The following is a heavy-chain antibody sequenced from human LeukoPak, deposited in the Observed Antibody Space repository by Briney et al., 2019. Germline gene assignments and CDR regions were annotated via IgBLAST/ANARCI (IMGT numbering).Heavy chain of an antibody. D-gene: IGHD3-16*01. CDR3: ATRPCRSWGAPTFDY. Sequence: GGSLRLSCAASGFSFIRYGMHWVRQAPGKGLEWVGDIPDDGRNKKYADSVKGRFTISRDNSKNTLHLQMNSLRVEDTAVYYCATRPCRSWGAPTFDYWGQGTLVSVSS. CDR2: IPDDGRNK. V-gene: IGHV3-30*03. J-gene: IGHJ4*02. CDR1: GFSFIRYG.